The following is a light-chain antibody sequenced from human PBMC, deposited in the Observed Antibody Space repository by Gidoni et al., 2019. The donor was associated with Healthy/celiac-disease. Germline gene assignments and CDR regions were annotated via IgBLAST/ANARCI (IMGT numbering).Light chain of an antibody. J-gene: IGLJ2*01. CDR1: SSDVGGYNY. CDR2: EVS. CDR3: SSYTSSSTLV. V-gene: IGLV2-14*01. Sequence: QYALTQPASVSGSPGQSITISCTGTSSDVGGYNYVSWYQQHTGKAPKLMIYEVSTRPSGVSNRFSGSKSGNTASLTISGLQAEDEADYYCSSYTSSSTLVFGGGTKLTVL.